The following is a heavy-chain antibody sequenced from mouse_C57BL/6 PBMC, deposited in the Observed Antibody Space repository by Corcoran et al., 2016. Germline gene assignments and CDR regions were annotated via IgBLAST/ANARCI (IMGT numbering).Heavy chain of an antibody. Sequence: QIQLVQSGPELKKPGETVKISCKASGYTFTNYGMSWVKQAPGKGLKWMGWINTYSGVPTYADDFKGRFAFSLETSASTAYLQINNLKNEDTATYFCARPSNWEYAMDYWGQGTSVTVSS. CDR2: INTYSGVP. CDR3: ARPSNWEYAMDY. D-gene: IGHD4-1*01. V-gene: IGHV9-3*01. J-gene: IGHJ4*01. CDR1: GYTFTNYG.